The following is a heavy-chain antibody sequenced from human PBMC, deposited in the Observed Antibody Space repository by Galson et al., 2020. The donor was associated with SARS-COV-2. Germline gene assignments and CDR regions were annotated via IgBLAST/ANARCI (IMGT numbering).Heavy chain of an antibody. CDR2: IYYSGST. V-gene: IGHV4-39*01. CDR3: ASLDYGDYPNFRFYYYYGMDV. CDR1: GGSISSSSYY. Sequence: SETLSLTCTVSGGSISSSSYYWGWIRQPPGKGLEWIGSIYYSGSTYYNPSLKSRVTISVDTSKNQFSLKLSSVTAADTAVYYCASLDYGDYPNFRFYYYYGMDVWGQGTMVTVSS. D-gene: IGHD4-17*01. J-gene: IGHJ6*02.